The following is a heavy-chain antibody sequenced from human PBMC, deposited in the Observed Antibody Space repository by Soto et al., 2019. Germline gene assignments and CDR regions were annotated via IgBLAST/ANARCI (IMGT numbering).Heavy chain of an antibody. CDR2: VHHSGST. CDR3: XXXXXFGAITFEGLDVKEPNFDY. V-gene: IGHV4-34*02. D-gene: IGHD3-16*02. J-gene: IGHJ4*02. Sequence: QVQLQQWGAGLLKPSETLSLTCAVSGASFTGHYWSWIRQPPGKGLEWIGEVHHSGSTSYNPALKSRVXMSXXXXXXXXXXXXXXXXXXXXXXXXXXXXXXFGAITFEGLDVKEPNFDYWDQGTRVTVSS. CDR1: GASFTGHY.